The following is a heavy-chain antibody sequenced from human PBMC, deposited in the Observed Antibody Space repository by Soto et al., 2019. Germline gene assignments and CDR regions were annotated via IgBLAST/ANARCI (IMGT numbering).Heavy chain of an antibody. CDR2: ISAYNGNT. Sequence: QVQLVQSGAEVKKPGASVKVSCKASGYTFTSYGISWVRQAPGQGLEWMGWISAYNGNTNYAQKLQGRVTMTTDTATSTDYMELRSLRSDDTAVYYCARDFYDFWSGPLYYFDYWGQGTLVTVSS. D-gene: IGHD3-3*01. V-gene: IGHV1-18*01. J-gene: IGHJ4*02. CDR1: GYTFTSYG. CDR3: ARDFYDFWSGPLYYFDY.